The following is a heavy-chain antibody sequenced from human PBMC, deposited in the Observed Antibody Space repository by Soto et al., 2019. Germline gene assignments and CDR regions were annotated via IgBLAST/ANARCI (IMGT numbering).Heavy chain of an antibody. J-gene: IGHJ5*02. CDR1: GASVSTGAYY. V-gene: IGHV4-31*03. D-gene: IGHD5-18*01. CDR2: VYESGYT. CDR3: VRALRHTAMVYPWSDP. Sequence: SKTRSLTYTVSGASVSTGAYYWGWFRQRPGRGLEWIGYVYESGYTYYNMSLKSRLTISLDRSNNQFSLGLTSVTAADTAVYYCVRALRHTAMVYPWSDPWGQGTLVTVSS.